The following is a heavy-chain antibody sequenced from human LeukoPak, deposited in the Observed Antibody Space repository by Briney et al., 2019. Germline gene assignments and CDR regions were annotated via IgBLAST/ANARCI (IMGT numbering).Heavy chain of an antibody. Sequence: SETLSLTCAVYGGSFSGYYWSWIRQPPGKGLEWIGEINHSGSTNCNPSLKSRVTISVDTSKNQFSLKLSSVTAADTAVYYCAREGGYCSSTSCYYKFNWFDPWGQGTLVTVSS. CDR1: GGSFSGYY. V-gene: IGHV4-34*01. D-gene: IGHD2-2*01. CDR3: AREGGYCSSTSCYYKFNWFDP. CDR2: INHSGST. J-gene: IGHJ5*02.